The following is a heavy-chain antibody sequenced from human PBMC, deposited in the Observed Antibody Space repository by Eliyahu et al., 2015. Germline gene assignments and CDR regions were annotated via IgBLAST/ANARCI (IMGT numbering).Heavy chain of an antibody. V-gene: IGHV1-18*01. CDR1: GYTFTNYG. Sequence: QIQLVQSGAEVKKPGASVKVSCKASGYTFTNYGITWVRQAPGQGLEWMGWISGHSDNTNYAQTLQGRVTLTTDKSTSTAYMELRTLRSDDTAVYYCARRGDWLDAWGQGTLVTVSS. CDR2: ISGHSDNT. CDR3: ARRGDWLDA. J-gene: IGHJ5*02.